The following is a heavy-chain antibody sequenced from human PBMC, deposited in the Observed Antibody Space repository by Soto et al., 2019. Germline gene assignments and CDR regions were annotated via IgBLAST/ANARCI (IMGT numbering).Heavy chain of an antibody. CDR3: TRGSHFYEYMI. D-gene: IGHD3-3*02. CDR2: IAYNGGT. Sequence: QVQLQESGPGLVKPSETLSLTCTVSDGSVSSYGYYWTWVRQAPGKGLEWIGYIAYNGGTSYNPSRRSRVTISVDTSKSQFSLDLSFATAADTALYYCTRGSHFYEYMIWGQGTLVTVSS. V-gene: IGHV4-61*08. J-gene: IGHJ4*02. CDR1: DGSVSSYGYY.